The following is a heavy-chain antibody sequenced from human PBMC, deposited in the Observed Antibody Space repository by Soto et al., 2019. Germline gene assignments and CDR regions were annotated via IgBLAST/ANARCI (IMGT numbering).Heavy chain of an antibody. CDR1: GYTFTGYY. D-gene: IGHD5-18*01. J-gene: IGHJ4*02. V-gene: IGHV1-2*04. CDR3: ARALRGQLWLQIFDY. CDR2: INPNSGGT. Sequence: ASVKVSCKASGYTFTGYYMHWVRQAPGQGLEWMGWINPNSGGTNYAQKFQGWVTMTRDTSISTAYMELSRLRSDDTAVYYCARALRGQLWLQIFDYWGQGTLVTVSS.